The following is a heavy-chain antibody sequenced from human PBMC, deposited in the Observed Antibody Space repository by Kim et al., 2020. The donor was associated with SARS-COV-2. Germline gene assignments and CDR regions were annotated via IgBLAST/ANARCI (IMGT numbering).Heavy chain of an antibody. CDR1: GFTFSSYW. Sequence: GGSLRLSCAASGFTFSSYWMHWVRQAPGKGLVWVSSINSDGSSTTYADSVKGRLTISRDNAKNTLYLQMNSLRAEDTAVYYCARGSSGSYPRAFDIWGQGKTVAVAS. J-gene: IGHJ3*02. D-gene: IGHD1-26*01. CDR2: INSDGSST. CDR3: ARGSSGSYPRAFDI. V-gene: IGHV3-74*01.